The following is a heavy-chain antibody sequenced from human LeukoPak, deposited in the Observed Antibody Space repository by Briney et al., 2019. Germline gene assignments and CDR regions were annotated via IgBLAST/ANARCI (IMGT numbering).Heavy chain of an antibody. CDR1: GGSFSGYY. J-gene: IGHJ4*02. Sequence: SETLSLTCAVYGGSFSGYYWSWIRQPPGKGLEWIGEINHSGSTNYNPSLKSRVTISVDTSKNQFPLKLSSVTAADTAVYYCAEGVAAAFDYWGQGTLVTVSS. CDR2: INHSGST. CDR3: AEGVAAAFDY. D-gene: IGHD6-13*01. V-gene: IGHV4-34*01.